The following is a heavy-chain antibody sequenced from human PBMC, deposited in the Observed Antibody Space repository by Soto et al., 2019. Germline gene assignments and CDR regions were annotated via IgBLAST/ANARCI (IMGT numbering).Heavy chain of an antibody. CDR3: ARDPSVTAIGMADH. V-gene: IGHV3-9*01. J-gene: IGHJ4*02. D-gene: IGHD5-18*01. CDR2: INWNSAVI. Sequence: EVQLVESGGGLVQPGRSLRLSCVVSGFTFDDYAMHWVRQAPGGGLEWVSGINWNSAVIGYADSVKGRFTISRDNAKNALYLQMTSLRSEDTALYYCARDPSVTAIGMADHWGQGTLVTVSS. CDR1: GFTFDDYA.